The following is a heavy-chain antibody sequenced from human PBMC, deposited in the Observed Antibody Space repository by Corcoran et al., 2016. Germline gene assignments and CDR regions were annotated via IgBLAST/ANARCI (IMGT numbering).Heavy chain of an antibody. CDR1: GYTFTGYY. J-gene: IGHJ6*02. V-gene: IGHV1-2*02. D-gene: IGHD2-2*01. CDR3: AAYCSSTSCSLYYYYGMDV. Sequence: QVKLVQAGAEGKKQGASVKVSCKASGYTFTGYYMHWVRQAPGQGLEWMGWINPNSGGTNYAQKFQGRVTMTRDTSISTAYMEMSRLRSDDTAVYYCAAYCSSTSCSLYYYYGMDVWGQGTTVTVSS. CDR2: INPNSGGT.